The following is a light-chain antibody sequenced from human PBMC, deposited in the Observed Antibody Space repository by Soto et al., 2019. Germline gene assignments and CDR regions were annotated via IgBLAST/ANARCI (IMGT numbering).Light chain of an antibody. V-gene: IGLV2-11*01. CDR1: SSDVGGYNY. Sequence: QSALTQPRSVSGSPGQSVTISCTGTSSDVGGYNYVSWYQQHPGKAPKLMIYDVSKRPSGVPDRFSGSKSGNTASLTISGPQAEDEADYYCCSYAGSYTPFGGGTKLTVL. J-gene: IGLJ2*01. CDR3: CSYAGSYTP. CDR2: DVS.